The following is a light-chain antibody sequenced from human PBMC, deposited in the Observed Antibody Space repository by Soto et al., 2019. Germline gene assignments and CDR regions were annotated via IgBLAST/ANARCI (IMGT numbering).Light chain of an antibody. Sequence: EIVLTQSPGTLSLSPGERATLSCRASQSVSSSYLALYQQKPGQAPRLLIYGASSRTTAIPGRFSGSGSGTDFTLTISRLEPEDFAVYYCQQYGSSPPYTFGQGTKLEIK. V-gene: IGKV3-20*01. CDR2: GAS. CDR1: QSVSSSY. J-gene: IGKJ2*01. CDR3: QQYGSSPPYT.